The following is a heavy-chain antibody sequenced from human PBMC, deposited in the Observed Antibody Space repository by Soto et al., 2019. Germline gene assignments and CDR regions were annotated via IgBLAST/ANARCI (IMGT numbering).Heavy chain of an antibody. J-gene: IGHJ3*02. V-gene: IGHV3-7*03. CDR1: GFTSSPYW. Sequence: EVQLVESGGGLVQPGGSLRLSCAASGFTSSPYWMSWVRQAPGKGLVWVANINYDGSETYYVDSVKGRLTISRDNAMNSVYLQMNSLRVEDTAIYYCARPLGWRDAVDIWGQGTMVTVSS. CDR2: INYDGSET. CDR3: ARPLGWRDAVDI. D-gene: IGHD6-19*01.